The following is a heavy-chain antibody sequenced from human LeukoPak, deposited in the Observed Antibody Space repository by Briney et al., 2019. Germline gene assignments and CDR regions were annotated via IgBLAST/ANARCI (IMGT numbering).Heavy chain of an antibody. J-gene: IGHJ4*02. V-gene: IGHV3-30*02. Sequence: PGGSLRLSCAASGFTFRNYGMHWVRQAPGKGLEWVALIWYDGSQKYYADSVKGRFTISRDNSKNTLYLQMSSLRAEDTAVYYCAKRGDSDGLHYLDSWGQGTLVTVSS. D-gene: IGHD3-10*01. CDR3: AKRGDSDGLHYLDS. CDR2: IWYDGSQK. CDR1: GFTFRNYG.